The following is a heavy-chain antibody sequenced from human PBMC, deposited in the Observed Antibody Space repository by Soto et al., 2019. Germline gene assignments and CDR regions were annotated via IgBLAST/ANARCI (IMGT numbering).Heavy chain of an antibody. J-gene: IGHJ2*01. V-gene: IGHV5-51*01. CDR3: ARGDTYNSYWNSDL. CDR1: EYSFSSHW. CDR2: IYPGDSDT. D-gene: IGHD1-1*01. Sequence: GESLKISCKGSEYSFSSHWIAWLRQMPVKGLEWMGTIYPGDSDTRYSPSFEGRVSMSADGSISTAYLQWGSLQASDTAIYYCARGDTYNSYWNSDLWGRGTMVTVSS.